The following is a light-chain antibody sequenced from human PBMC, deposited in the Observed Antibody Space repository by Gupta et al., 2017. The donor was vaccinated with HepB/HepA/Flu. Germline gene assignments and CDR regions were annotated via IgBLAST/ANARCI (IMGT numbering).Light chain of an antibody. CDR3: CSYAGSYTYV. CDR2: DVN. CDR1: SSDVGGYNY. V-gene: IGLV2-11*01. Sequence: QSALTQPRSVSGSPGPSVTISCTGTSSDVGGYNYVSWYQQHPGKAPKVMIYDVNKRPSGVPDRFSGSRSGNTASLTISGLQAEDEADYDCCSYAGSYTYVFGTGTKVTVL. J-gene: IGLJ1*01.